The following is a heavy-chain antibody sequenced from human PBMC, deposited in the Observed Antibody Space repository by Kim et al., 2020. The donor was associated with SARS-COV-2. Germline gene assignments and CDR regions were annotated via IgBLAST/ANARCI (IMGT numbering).Heavy chain of an antibody. CDR1: GSSISSYY. Sequence: SETLSLTCTVSGSSISSYYWTWIRQPAGKGLEWIGRVYPNGNTNYNPSLRSRVTMSVDTSKNQFSLTLSSVTAPDTAVYYCARGRFCTDAVCYPDFDYWG. CDR3: ARGRFCTDAVCYPDFDY. CDR2: VYPNGNT. V-gene: IGHV4-4*07. J-gene: IGHJ4*01. D-gene: IGHD2-8*01.